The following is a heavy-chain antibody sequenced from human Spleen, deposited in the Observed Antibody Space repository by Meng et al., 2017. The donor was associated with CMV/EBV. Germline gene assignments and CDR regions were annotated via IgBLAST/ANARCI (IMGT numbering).Heavy chain of an antibody. CDR2: LYHRGST. Sequence: SETLSLTCTVSGYSISSGYYWGWIRQPPRKGLEWIGCLYHRGSTYYNPSLKSRVTMSVDTSKIQFSLKKSSVTATDTAVYYCARLLGFYYDSSGSGLDYWGQGALVTVSS. J-gene: IGHJ4*02. CDR3: ARLLGFYYDSSGSGLDY. CDR1: GYSISSGYY. D-gene: IGHD3-22*01. V-gene: IGHV4-38-2*02.